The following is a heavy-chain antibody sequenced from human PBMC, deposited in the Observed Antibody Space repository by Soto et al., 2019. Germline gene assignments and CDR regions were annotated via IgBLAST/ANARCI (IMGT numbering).Heavy chain of an antibody. V-gene: IGHV1-69*01. CDR3: ARVLKRYYDSSGYAFDI. Sequence: QVQLVQSGAEVKKPGSSVKVSCKASGGTFSSYAISWVRQAPGQGLEWMGGIIPIFGTANYAQKFQGRVTITADESTSTAYMELTSLISEDTAVYYCARVLKRYYDSSGYAFDIWGQGTMVTVSS. CDR2: IIPIFGTA. D-gene: IGHD3-22*01. CDR1: GGTFSSYA. J-gene: IGHJ3*02.